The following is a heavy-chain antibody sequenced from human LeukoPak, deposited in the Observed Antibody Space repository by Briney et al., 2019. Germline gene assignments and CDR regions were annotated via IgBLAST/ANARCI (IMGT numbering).Heavy chain of an antibody. CDR2: IYSGGST. V-gene: IGHV3-66*01. CDR3: ARYGAAAGTWRRGYYFDY. J-gene: IGHJ4*02. CDR1: GFTVSSNY. Sequence: GGSLRLSCAASGFTVSSNYMSWVRQAPGKGLEWVSVIYSGGSTYYADFVKGRFTISRDNSKNTLYLQMNSLRAEDTAVYYCARYGAAAGTWRRGYYFDYWGQGTLVTVSS. D-gene: IGHD6-13*01.